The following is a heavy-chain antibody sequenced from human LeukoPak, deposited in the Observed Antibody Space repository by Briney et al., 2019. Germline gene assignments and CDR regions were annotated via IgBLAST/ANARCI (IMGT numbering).Heavy chain of an antibody. CDR3: AKVRSGYYRNAFDI. J-gene: IGHJ3*02. D-gene: IGHD3-22*01. CDR2: ISGSGGST. Sequence: SGGSLRLSCAASGFTFSSYAMSWVRQAPGKGLEWVSAISGSGGSTYYADSVKGRFAISRDNSKNTLYLQMNSLRAEDTAVYYCAKVRSGYYRNAFDIWGQGTMVTVSS. CDR1: GFTFSSYA. V-gene: IGHV3-23*01.